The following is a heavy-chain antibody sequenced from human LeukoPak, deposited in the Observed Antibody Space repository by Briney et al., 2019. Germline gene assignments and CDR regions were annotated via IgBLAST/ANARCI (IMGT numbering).Heavy chain of an antibody. CDR3: ARGQVTTESFDL. CDR2: IYYSGTT. V-gene: IGHV4-59*11. Sequence: SETLSLTCTVSGGSISSHYWSWIRQPPGKGLEWIGYIYYSGTTNYNPSLKSRVTISVDTSKNQFSLKLSSVTAADTAVYYCARGQVTTESFDLWGQGTLVTVSS. D-gene: IGHD4-4*01. J-gene: IGHJ4*02. CDR1: GGSISSHY.